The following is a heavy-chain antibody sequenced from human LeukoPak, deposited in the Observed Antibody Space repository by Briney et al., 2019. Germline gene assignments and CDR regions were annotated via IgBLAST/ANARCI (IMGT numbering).Heavy chain of an antibody. V-gene: IGHV3-21*01. CDR1: GFTFSSSA. Sequence: GGSLRLSCAASGFTFSSSAMNWVRQAPGKGLEWVSSINNVGSHIYYAGSVRGRFTISRDNAKNSLYLQMSSLRAEDTAVYYCTRADWGLWFGELLRYWGQGTLVTVSS. CDR3: TRADWGLWFGELLRY. CDR2: INNVGSHI. D-gene: IGHD3-10*01. J-gene: IGHJ4*02.